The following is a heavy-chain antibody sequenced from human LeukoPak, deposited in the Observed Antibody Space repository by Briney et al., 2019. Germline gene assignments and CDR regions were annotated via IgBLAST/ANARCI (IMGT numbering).Heavy chain of an antibody. CDR2: IGIAGTAT. CDR1: GFNFRDYT. CDR3: ARDSRAVADAFDI. D-gene: IGHD6-19*01. J-gene: IGHJ3*02. Sequence: HPGGSLRLSCAASGFNFRDYTMTWIRQAPGKGLEWVSGIGIAGTATYYKDSVKGRFTISRDDSKNTLFLQMNSLRAEDTAVYYCARDSRAVADAFDIWGQGTMVTVSS. V-gene: IGHV3-23*03.